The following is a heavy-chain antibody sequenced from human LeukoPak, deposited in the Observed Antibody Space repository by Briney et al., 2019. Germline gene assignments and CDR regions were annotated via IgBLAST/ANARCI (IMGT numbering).Heavy chain of an antibody. D-gene: IGHD5-24*01. CDR1: GYTFTSYD. Sequence: ASVKVSCKASGYTFTSYDINWVRQATGQGLEWMGWMNPNGGNTGYAQKFQGRVTITRNTSISTAYMELSSLRSEDTAVYYCARYWDGYGHDAFDIWGQGTMVTVSS. V-gene: IGHV1-8*03. CDR3: ARYWDGYGHDAFDI. CDR2: MNPNGGNT. J-gene: IGHJ3*02.